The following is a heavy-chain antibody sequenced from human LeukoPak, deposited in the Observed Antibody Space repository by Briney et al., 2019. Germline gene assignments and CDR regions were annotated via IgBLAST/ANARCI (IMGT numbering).Heavy chain of an antibody. CDR1: GYTFTKYN. V-gene: IGHV1-46*01. CDR3: PGHDFDLPMIYSFFVH. D-gene: IGHD3-3*01. CDR2: MHPTGDST. Sequence: ASVKVSCKASGYTFTKYNMNWVRQAPGQGLEWMGIMHPTGDSTNYAQKFQGRVTLTRDTSTGTFYMELSSLTSEDTAVYYCPGHDFDLPMIYSFFVHWGQGTLVTVSS. J-gene: IGHJ5*02.